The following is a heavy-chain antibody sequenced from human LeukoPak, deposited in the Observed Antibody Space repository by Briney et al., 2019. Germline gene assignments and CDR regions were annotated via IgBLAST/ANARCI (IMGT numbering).Heavy chain of an antibody. CDR3: ARDCRRIQLWLRSRDAFDI. J-gene: IGHJ3*02. V-gene: IGHV1-18*01. Sequence: GASVKVSCKASGGTFSSYGISWVRQAPGQGLEWMGWISAYNGNTNYAQKLQGRVTMTTDTSTSTAYMELRSLRSDDTAVYYCARDCRRIQLWLRSRDAFDIWGQGTMVTVSS. D-gene: IGHD5-18*01. CDR2: ISAYNGNT. CDR1: GGTFSSYG.